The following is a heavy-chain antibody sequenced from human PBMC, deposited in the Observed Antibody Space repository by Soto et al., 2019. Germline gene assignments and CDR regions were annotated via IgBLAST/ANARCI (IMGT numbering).Heavy chain of an antibody. CDR3: EKHRGNPSGAFDI. V-gene: IGHV3-23*01. CDR2: ITGSGGST. CDR1: GFTLSTYA. J-gene: IGHJ3*02. D-gene: IGHD3-10*01. Sequence: EVQLLESGGGLVQPGGSLRLSCVASGFTLSTYAMSWVRQAPGKGLEWVSGITGSGGSTYYADSVKGRSTISRDNSKSTVSLHMNSLRAEDTAVYYCEKHRGNPSGAFDIWGQGKMVTVSS.